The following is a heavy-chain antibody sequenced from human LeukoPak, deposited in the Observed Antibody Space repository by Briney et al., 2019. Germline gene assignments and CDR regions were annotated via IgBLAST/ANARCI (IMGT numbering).Heavy chain of an antibody. CDR1: GGSISSYY. CDR3: ARGPGIQLWFKVGYFDY. Sequence: SETLSLTCTVSGGSISSYYWSWIRQPPGKGLEWIGEINHSGSTNYNPSLKSRVTISVDTSKNQFSLKLSSVAAADTAVYYCARGPGIQLWFKVGYFDYWGQGTLVTVSS. V-gene: IGHV4-34*01. D-gene: IGHD5-18*01. J-gene: IGHJ4*02. CDR2: INHSGST.